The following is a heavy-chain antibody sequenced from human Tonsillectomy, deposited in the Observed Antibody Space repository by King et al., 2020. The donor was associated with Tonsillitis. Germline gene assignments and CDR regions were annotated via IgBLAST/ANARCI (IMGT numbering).Heavy chain of an antibody. CDR1: GITFANAW. Sequence: VQLVESGGALVKPGGSLRLSCAASGITFANAWMTWVRQAPGKGLEWVGRIKSKISGGTARHAAPVKGRFTISRDDSTNTLYLQMNNLKTEDTAVNYCTTGYSGCSGYHGDDAFDIWGQGTMLTVSS. D-gene: IGHD3-22*01. CDR2: IKSKISGGTA. J-gene: IGHJ3*02. V-gene: IGHV3-15*02. CDR3: TTGYSGCSGYHGDDAFDI.